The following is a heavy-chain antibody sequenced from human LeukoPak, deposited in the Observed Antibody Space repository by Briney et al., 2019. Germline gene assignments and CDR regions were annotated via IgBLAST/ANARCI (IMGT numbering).Heavy chain of an antibody. J-gene: IGHJ4*02. D-gene: IGHD6-13*01. CDR3: ARDHAAGTSGDY. Sequence: ASEKVSCKASGYTFTSYGISWVRQAPGQGLEWMGWISAYNGNTNYAQKLQGRVTMTTDTSTSTAYMELRSLRSDDTAVYYCARDHAAGTSGDYWGQGTLVTVSS. CDR2: ISAYNGNT. V-gene: IGHV1-18*04. CDR1: GYTFTSYG.